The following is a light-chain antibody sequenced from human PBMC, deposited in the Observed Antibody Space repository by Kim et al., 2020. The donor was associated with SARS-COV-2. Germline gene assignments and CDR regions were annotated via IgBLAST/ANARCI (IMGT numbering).Light chain of an antibody. Sequence: DIQMTQSPSSLSASVGDRVTITCRSTQSISGFLNWYQQRPGKAPMLLIHAATTLQSGVPSRFSGSRSETDFSLTISSLQPEDFATYYCRQTYSSPPSFGQGTKLEI. CDR2: AAT. CDR1: QSISGF. J-gene: IGKJ2*03. V-gene: IGKV1-39*01. CDR3: RQTYSSPPS.